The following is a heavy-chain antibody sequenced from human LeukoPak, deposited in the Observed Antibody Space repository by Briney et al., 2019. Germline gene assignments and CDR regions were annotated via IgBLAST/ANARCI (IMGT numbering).Heavy chain of an antibody. Sequence: GGSLRLSCAASGFTFSSYSMNWVRQAPGKGLEWVSSISSSSSYIYYADSVKGRFTISRDNAKNSLYLQMNSLRAEDTAVYYCTTTIIVVVPAGRATYLDYGGREPLVTVSS. CDR1: GFTFSSYS. D-gene: IGHD2-2*01. CDR3: TTTIIVVVPAGRATYLDY. CDR2: ISSSSSYI. J-gene: IGHJ4*02. V-gene: IGHV3-21*01.